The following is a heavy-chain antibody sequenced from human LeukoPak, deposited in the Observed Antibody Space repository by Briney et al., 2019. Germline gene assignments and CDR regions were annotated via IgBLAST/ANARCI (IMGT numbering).Heavy chain of an antibody. Sequence: GGSLRLSCAASGFTFSSYDIYWVRQAPGKGLEWVAFIRYDGSDKYYSDSVKGRFTISRDNSKNTLYLQMNSLRAEDTAVYYCARELLNTLPLSYSMDVWGKGTTVTVSS. CDR2: IRYDGSDK. J-gene: IGHJ6*03. D-gene: IGHD2-21*01. V-gene: IGHV3-30*02. CDR1: GFTFSSYD. CDR3: ARELLNTLPLSYSMDV.